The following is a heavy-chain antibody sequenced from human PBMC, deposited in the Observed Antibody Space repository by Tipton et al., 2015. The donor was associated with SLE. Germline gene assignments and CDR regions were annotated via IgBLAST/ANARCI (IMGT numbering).Heavy chain of an antibody. CDR1: GFTFSGYG. D-gene: IGHD6-19*01. CDR2: IWYDGSKK. V-gene: IGHV3-33*01. Sequence: SGFTFSGYGMHWVRQAPGKGLEWVAVIWYDGSKKYYTDSVKGRFTISRDNSNNTLYLQMNSLRPEDTAVYYCARYFPAGLYSSGWSWGQGTLVTVSS. J-gene: IGHJ5*02. CDR3: ARYFPAGLYSSGWS.